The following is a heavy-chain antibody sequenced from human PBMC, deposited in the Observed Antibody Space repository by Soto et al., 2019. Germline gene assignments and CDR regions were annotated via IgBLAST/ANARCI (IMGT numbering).Heavy chain of an antibody. CDR2: IYWNDDK. V-gene: IGHV2-5*01. CDR3: AHIAYSYGPLNYYYAF. CDR1: GFSLSTSGEG. Sequence: GSGPTLVNPTQTLTLTCTFSGFSLSTSGEGVGWIRQPPGKALEWLALIYWNDDKRYSPSLKSRLTITKDTSKNQVVLTMTNMDPVDTATYYCAHIAYSYGPLNYYYAFWGQGTLDTVSS. J-gene: IGHJ4*02. D-gene: IGHD5-18*01.